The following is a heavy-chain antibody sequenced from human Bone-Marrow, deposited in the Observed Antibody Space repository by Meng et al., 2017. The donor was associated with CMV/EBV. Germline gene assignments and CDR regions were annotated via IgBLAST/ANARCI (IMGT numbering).Heavy chain of an antibody. Sequence: LKISCKGSGYSFTTYMVAWVRQMPGRGLEWMGIIYPGHSDIRYSPSFQGQVTMSADQSISTAYLQWSSLKASDTAMYYCARHNTGADYWGQGTLVTVSS. CDR3: ARHNTGADY. J-gene: IGHJ4*02. V-gene: IGHV5-51*01. CDR2: IYPGHSDI. CDR1: GYSFTTYM.